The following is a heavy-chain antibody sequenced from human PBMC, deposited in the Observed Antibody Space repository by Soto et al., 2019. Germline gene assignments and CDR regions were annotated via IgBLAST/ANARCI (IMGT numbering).Heavy chain of an antibody. CDR1: GGSISSSSYY. J-gene: IGHJ5*02. CDR2: IYYSGST. CDR3: ARHSYYYSSTYGCWLDP. D-gene: IGHD3-10*01. Sequence: QLQLQESGPGLVKPSETLSLTCTVSGGSISSSSYYWGWIRQPPGKGLEWIGSIYYSGSTYYNPSLKSRVTISVDTSKNQFSLKLSSVTAADTAVYYCARHSYYYSSTYGCWLDPWGQGTLVTVSS. V-gene: IGHV4-39*01.